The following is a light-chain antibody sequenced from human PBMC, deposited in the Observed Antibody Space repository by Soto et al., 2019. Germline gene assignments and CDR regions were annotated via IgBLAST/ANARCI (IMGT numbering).Light chain of an antibody. J-gene: IGLJ1*01. CDR2: EVV. CDR3: KSYAGSNTYV. V-gene: IGLV2-8*01. CDR1: KNDIGVYDF. Sequence: QSVLTQPPSASGSPGHSVTISCTGTKNDIGVYDFVSWYQHHPGKAPRLIIYEVVQRPSGVPDRFSGSKSGNTASLTVSGLQAADEAHYFCKSYAGSNTYVFGSGTKVTVL.